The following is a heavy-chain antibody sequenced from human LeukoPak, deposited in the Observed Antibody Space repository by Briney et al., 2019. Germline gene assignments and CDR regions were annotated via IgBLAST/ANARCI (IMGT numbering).Heavy chain of an antibody. Sequence: GGSLRLSCTGSGFTFGDYAMTWFRQSPGKGLEWVGFIRTKAFGGTTESAASVKGRFTISRDESKSIAYLQMISLKTEDTAVYYCTRRFLEWFGYMDVWGKGTPVTVSS. CDR1: GFTFGDYA. V-gene: IGHV3-49*03. CDR2: IRTKAFGGTT. J-gene: IGHJ6*03. CDR3: TRRFLEWFGYMDV. D-gene: IGHD3-3*01.